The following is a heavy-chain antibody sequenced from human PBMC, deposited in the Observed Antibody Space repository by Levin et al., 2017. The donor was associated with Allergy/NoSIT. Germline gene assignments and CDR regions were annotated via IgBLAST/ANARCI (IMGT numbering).Heavy chain of an antibody. D-gene: IGHD2-15*01. J-gene: IGHJ4*02. Sequence: QPGESLKISCAASGLIFSNYAMHWVRQAPGKGLEWVAVTSNDGIQKYYGDSVKGRFTIARDNSRNTVYLQLNRLRPEDTAMYFCANDREGYPGDYWGPGTLVTVSS. CDR1: GLIFSNYA. V-gene: IGHV3-30*18. CDR2: TSNDGIQK. CDR3: ANDREGYPGDY.